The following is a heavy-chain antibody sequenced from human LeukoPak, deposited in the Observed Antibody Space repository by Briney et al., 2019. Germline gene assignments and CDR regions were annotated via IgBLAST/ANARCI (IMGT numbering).Heavy chain of an antibody. D-gene: IGHD2-2*01. CDR1: GFTFDAYA. CDR3: AEAVPAAMPVSYFDY. Sequence: PGRSLRLSCAASGFTFDAYAMHWVRQAPGKGLEWVSGISWNSGSIGYADPVKGRFTISRDNAKNSLYLQMNSLRAEDTALYYCAEAVPAAMPVSYFDYWGQGTLVAVSS. J-gene: IGHJ4*02. V-gene: IGHV3-9*01. CDR2: ISWNSGSI.